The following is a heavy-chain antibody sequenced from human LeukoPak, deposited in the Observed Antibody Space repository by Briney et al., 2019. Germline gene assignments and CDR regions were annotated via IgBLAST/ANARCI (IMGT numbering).Heavy chain of an antibody. CDR3: ARGAIFGVTPRGYGMDV. J-gene: IGHJ6*02. D-gene: IGHD3-3*01. CDR2: MNPNNGGT. V-gene: IGHV1-8*01. Sequence: ASVKVSCKASGYTFTIYDINWVRQAPGQGLEWVGWMNPNNGGTVYAQKFQGRVTMTRDTSTGTLYMELNSLKSEDTAVYYCARGAIFGVTPRGYGMDVWGQGATVTVSS. CDR1: GYTFTIYD.